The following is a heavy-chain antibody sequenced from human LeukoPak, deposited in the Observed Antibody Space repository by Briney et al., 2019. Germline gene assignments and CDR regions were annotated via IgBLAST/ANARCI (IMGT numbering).Heavy chain of an antibody. CDR3: ARYNGIAARHGWFDP. CDR1: GYTFTSYG. J-gene: IGHJ5*02. CDR2: ISAYNGNT. V-gene: IGHV1-18*01. Sequence: ASVTVSCKASGYTFTSYGISWVRQAPGQGLEWMGWISAYNGNTNYAQKLQGRVTMTTDTSTSTAYMELRSLRSDDTAVYYCARYNGIAARHGWFDPWGQGTLVTVSS. D-gene: IGHD6-6*01.